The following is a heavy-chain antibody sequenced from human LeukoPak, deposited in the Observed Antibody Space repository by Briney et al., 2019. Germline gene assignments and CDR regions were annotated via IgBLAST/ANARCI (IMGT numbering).Heavy chain of an antibody. D-gene: IGHD4-11*01. CDR1: GGSVSSGSYY. CDR3: AREDSNYRYFDL. Sequence: PSETLSLTCTVSGGSVSSGSYYWSWIRQPPGKGLEWIGYIYYSGRTNYNPSLKSRVTISVDTSKNQFSLKLTSVTAADTAMYYCAREDSNYRYFDLWGRGTLVTVSS. J-gene: IGHJ2*01. CDR2: IYYSGRT. V-gene: IGHV4-61*01.